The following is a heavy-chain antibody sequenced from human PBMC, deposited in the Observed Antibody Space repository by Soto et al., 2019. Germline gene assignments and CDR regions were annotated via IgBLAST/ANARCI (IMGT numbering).Heavy chain of an antibody. CDR3: AAGLGQWLVPDAFDI. CDR2: IVGGSGST. Sequence: SVKVSGKASGFTFTSSAMQWVRQARGQRLEWIGWIVGGSGSTNYAQKFQERVTSTRDMSTSTAYMELSSLRSEDTAVYYCAAGLGQWLVPDAFDIGGQGTMVTVSS. V-gene: IGHV1-58*02. J-gene: IGHJ3*02. D-gene: IGHD6-19*01. CDR1: GFTFTSSA.